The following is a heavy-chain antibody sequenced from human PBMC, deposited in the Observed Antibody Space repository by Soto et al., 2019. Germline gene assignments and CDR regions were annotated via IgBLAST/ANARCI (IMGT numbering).Heavy chain of an antibody. CDR3: VKGEATVATRVREQ. J-gene: IGHJ4*02. Sequence: VQLIESRGGVVQPGRSLRLSCEASGFTLRNYAMHWVRQAPGKGLEWVAAISYDGGNEYYGDSVKGRFTISKDNSKSILYLQMNSLSPKDTAVYYCVKGEATVATRVREQWGQGKRVIVSS. V-gene: IGHV3-30*18. CDR1: GFTLRNYA. CDR2: ISYDGGNE. D-gene: IGHD4-4*01.